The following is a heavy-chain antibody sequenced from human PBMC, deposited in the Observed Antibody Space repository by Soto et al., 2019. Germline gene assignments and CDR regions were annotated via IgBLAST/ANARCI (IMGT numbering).Heavy chain of an antibody. V-gene: IGHV1-69*12. D-gene: IGHD6-6*01. J-gene: IGHJ4*02. CDR2: IIPIFGTA. CDR1: GGTFSSYA. Sequence: QVQLVQSGAEVNKPGSSVKVSCKASGGTFSSYAISWVRQAPGQVLEWMGGIIPIFGTANYAQKFQGRVTITADESTSPAYMELRSLRSEDTAVYYCARTKYSSASGLSHWGQGTLVTVSS. CDR3: ARTKYSSASGLSH.